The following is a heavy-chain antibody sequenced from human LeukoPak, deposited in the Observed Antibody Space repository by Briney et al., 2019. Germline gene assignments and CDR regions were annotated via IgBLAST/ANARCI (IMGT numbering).Heavy chain of an antibody. CDR3: ARDGTLAARGADAFDI. J-gene: IGHJ3*02. Sequence: GASVKVSCKPSGGTFSSYAISWVRQAPGQGLEWMGGIIPIFGTANYAQKFQGRVTITADKSTSTAYMELSSLRSEDTAVYYCARDGTLAARGADAFDIWGQGTMVTVSS. V-gene: IGHV1-69*06. CDR2: IIPIFGTA. D-gene: IGHD6-6*01. CDR1: GGTFSSYA.